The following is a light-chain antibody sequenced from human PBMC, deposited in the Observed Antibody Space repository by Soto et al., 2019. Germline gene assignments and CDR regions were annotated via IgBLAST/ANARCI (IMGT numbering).Light chain of an antibody. V-gene: IGLV2-14*01. CDR3: SSSTSSSTLLYV. CDR2: DVS. Sequence: QSVLTQPASVSGSPGQSITISCTGTSSDVGGYNYVSWYQQHPGKAPKLMIYDVSNRPSGVSNRFSGSKSGNTASLTISGLQAEDEADCYCSSSTSSSTLLYVFGTGTKLTVL. J-gene: IGLJ1*01. CDR1: SSDVGGYNY.